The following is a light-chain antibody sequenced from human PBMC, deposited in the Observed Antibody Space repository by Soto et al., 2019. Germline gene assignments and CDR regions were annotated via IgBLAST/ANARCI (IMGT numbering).Light chain of an antibody. CDR1: QSVSSNY. CDR3: QQYGSFPWT. V-gene: IGKV3-20*01. CDR2: GAS. Sequence: VTQSRSTLSLSPGEKATLSCRASQSVSSNYLAWYQQKPGQAPRPLIYGASSRAIGIPDRFSGSGSGTDFTLTISRLEPEDFALYYCQQYGSFPWTFGQGTK. J-gene: IGKJ1*01.